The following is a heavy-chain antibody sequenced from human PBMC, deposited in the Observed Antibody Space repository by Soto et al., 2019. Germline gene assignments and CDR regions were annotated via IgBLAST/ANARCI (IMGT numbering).Heavy chain of an antibody. D-gene: IGHD4-17*01. CDR2: ISGSGGST. V-gene: IGHV3-23*01. J-gene: IGHJ4*02. CDR3: AKHLTRAPTVTNDY. Sequence: PGGSLRLSCAASGFTFSSYAMSWVRQAPGKGLEWVSAISGSGGSTYYADSVKGRFTISRDNSKNTLYLQMNSLRAEDTAVYYCAKHLTRAPTVTNDYWGQGTLVTVSS. CDR1: GFTFSSYA.